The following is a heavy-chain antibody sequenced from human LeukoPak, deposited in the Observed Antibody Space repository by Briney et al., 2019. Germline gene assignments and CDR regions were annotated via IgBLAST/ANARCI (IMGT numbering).Heavy chain of an antibody. CDR1: GFTFSSYE. J-gene: IGHJ4*02. CDR3: AIRRYSSGWYVY. V-gene: IGHV3-48*03. CDR2: ISSSGSTI. D-gene: IGHD6-19*01. Sequence: GGSLRLSCAASGFTFSSYEMNWVRQAPGKGLEWVSYISSSGSTIYYADSVKGRFTISRDNAKNSLYLQMNSPRAEDTAVYYCAIRRYSSGWYVYWGQGTLVTVSS.